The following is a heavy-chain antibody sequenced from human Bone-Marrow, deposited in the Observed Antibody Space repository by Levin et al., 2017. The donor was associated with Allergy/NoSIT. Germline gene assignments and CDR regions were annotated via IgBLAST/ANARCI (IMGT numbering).Heavy chain of an antibody. CDR2: IVPVLDVR. Sequence: KISCQASGDKFSDYGINWVRQAPGQGLEWMGRIVPVLDVRTYAQKFQGRLTITADKSTRTAYMDLTGLTSDDTAFYYCARVKPTGGGVHAHTVPEWGQGTLVTVSS. D-gene: IGHD3-16*01. CDR1: GDKFSDYG. CDR3: ARVKPTGGGVHAHTVPE. J-gene: IGHJ4*02. V-gene: IGHV1-69*04.